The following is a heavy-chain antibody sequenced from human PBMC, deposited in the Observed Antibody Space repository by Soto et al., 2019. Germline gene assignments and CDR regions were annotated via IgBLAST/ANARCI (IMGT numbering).Heavy chain of an antibody. J-gene: IGHJ4*02. V-gene: IGHV3-23*01. CDR3: AKRPSYDFVN. D-gene: IGHD3-3*01. CDR2: INKNGGST. CDR1: GFTFSTYA. Sequence: EVQLLESGGGLVQPGGSLRLSCAASGFTFSTYAMSWVHQAPGKGLEWVSSINKNGGSTFYADSVKGRFTISRDNSKDTLFLQMNSLRAEDTALYYCAKRPSYDFVNWGQGTLVTVSS.